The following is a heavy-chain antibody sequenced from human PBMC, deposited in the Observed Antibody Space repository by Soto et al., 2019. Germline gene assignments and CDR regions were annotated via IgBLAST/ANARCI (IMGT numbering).Heavy chain of an antibody. J-gene: IGHJ6*03. V-gene: IGHV3-64*01. CDR1: GFTLSGYA. Sequence: EVQLAESGGSLAQPGGSLRLSCAASGFTLSGYAMDWVRQAPGKGLEYVSGISSNGVGTYYANSVQGRFTISRDNSKNTVYLQMGSLRPEDMAVYYCARRARPDFYYMDVWGTGTTVTVSS. CDR3: ARRARPDFYYMDV. D-gene: IGHD6-6*01. CDR2: ISSNGVGT.